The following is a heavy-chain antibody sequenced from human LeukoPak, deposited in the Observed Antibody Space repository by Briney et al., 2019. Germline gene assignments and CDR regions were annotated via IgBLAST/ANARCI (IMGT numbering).Heavy chain of an antibody. D-gene: IGHD3-3*01. V-gene: IGHV1-69*01. J-gene: IGHJ3*02. CDR2: IIPIFGTA. Sequence: SVKVSCKASGGTFSSYAISWVRQAPGQGLEWMGGIIPIFGTANYAQKFQGRVTITADESTSTAYMELSSLRSEHTAVYYCARGRRITIFGVVHVAFDIWGQGTMVTVSS. CDR1: GGTFSSYA. CDR3: ARGRRITIFGVVHVAFDI.